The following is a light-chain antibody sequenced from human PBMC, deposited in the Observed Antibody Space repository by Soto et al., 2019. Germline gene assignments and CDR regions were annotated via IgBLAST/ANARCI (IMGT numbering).Light chain of an antibody. CDR3: QQFWT. Sequence: EIVLTQSPATLSLSPGERATLSCRASQSFSSYLAWYQQKPGQAPSLLIYDASNRASGIPASFSGSGSGTDFALTICCLEPGDFSFYYFQQFWTFGHGTKVQIK. CDR2: DAS. J-gene: IGKJ1*01. CDR1: QSFSSY. V-gene: IGKV3-11*01.